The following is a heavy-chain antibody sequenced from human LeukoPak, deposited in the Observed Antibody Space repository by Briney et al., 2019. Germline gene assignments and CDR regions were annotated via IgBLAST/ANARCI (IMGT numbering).Heavy chain of an antibody. CDR2: IKSRTDGGTT. V-gene: IGHV3-15*01. CDR3: TTVRSGCYFDY. CDR1: GFTFSNAW. Sequence: GGSLRLSCAASGFTFSNAWMSWVRQAPGKGLEWVGRIKSRTDGGTTDYAAPVKSRFTISRDDSKNTLYLQMNSLNTEDTAVYYCTTVRSGCYFDYWGQGTLVTVSS. J-gene: IGHJ4*02. D-gene: IGHD6-19*01.